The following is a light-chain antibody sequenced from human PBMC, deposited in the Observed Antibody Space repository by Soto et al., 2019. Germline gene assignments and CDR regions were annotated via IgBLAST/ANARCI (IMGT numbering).Light chain of an antibody. J-gene: IGKJ1*01. V-gene: IGKV1-27*01. Sequence: IQMTQSPSSRSASLVDRVTITCRTGQGISNYLAWYQQKSGKAPKLLIYLASTLRSGVSSRFSGSGSGTDLTLTITSLQPEDVATYYCQKYKSDPRTFGKGPKVDIK. CDR3: QKYKSDPRT. CDR1: QGISNY. CDR2: LAS.